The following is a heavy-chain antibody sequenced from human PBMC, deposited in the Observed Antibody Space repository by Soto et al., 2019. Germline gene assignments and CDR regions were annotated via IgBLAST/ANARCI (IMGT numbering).Heavy chain of an antibody. CDR2: IPYDGSNK. J-gene: IGHJ4*02. V-gene: IGHV3-30*18. Sequence: GSLRLSCAASGFTFSSYGVHGVHQAPGKGLEWVAVIPYDGSNKHYADSVKGRFTISRDNSKNTLDLQMNSLRAEDTAVYYCAKDTYYYDRSSYYTYHYWGQGTQVNVSS. CDR3: AKDTYYYDRSSYYTYHY. D-gene: IGHD3-22*01. CDR1: GFTFSSYG.